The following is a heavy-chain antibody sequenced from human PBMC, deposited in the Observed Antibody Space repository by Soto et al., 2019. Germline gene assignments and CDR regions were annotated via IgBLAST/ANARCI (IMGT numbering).Heavy chain of an antibody. CDR2: IYWDDAK. J-gene: IGHJ6*03. D-gene: IGHD1-7*01. CDR1: GFSLSPSGVI. CDR3: AHSIPGSTGGYYCYYMDV. Sequence: QITLKASGPTLVKPTQTLTLTCTFSGFSLSPSGVIVGWIRQPPGKALEWLALIYWDDAKRYNPSLKSRLTITKDTSKNQVVLTMTNMDPVDTATYYCAHSIPGSTGGYYCYYMDVWGKGATVTVSS. V-gene: IGHV2-5*02.